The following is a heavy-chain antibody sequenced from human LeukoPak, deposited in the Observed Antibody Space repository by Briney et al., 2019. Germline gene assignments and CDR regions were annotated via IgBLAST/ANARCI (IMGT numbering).Heavy chain of an antibody. Sequence: ASVKVSCKASGGTFSSYAISWVLQAPGQGLEWMGRIIPIFGTANYAQKFQGRVTITTDESTSTAYVELSSLRSEDTAVYYCARDQDDYYDSSGYYWYFDYWGQGTLVTVSS. V-gene: IGHV1-69*05. J-gene: IGHJ4*02. D-gene: IGHD3-22*01. CDR3: ARDQDDYYDSSGYYWYFDY. CDR2: IIPIFGTA. CDR1: GGTFSSYA.